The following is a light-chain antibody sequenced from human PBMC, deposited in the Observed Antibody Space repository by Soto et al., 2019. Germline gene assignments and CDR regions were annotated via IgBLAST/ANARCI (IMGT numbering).Light chain of an antibody. J-gene: IGLJ2*01. CDR1: SSDVGSFNL. V-gene: IGLV2-23*03. Sequence: QSALAQPASVSGSPGQSITISCTGTSSDVGSFNLVSWYQQHPGKAPKLTIYEGSKRHSGVSNRFSGAKSGNTASLTISGLQAEDEADYYCCSYSPTSTFVFGGGTKVTVL. CDR2: EGS. CDR3: CSYSPTSTFV.